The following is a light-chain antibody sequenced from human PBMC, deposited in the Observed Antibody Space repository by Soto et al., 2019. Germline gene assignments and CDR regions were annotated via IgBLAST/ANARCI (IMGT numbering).Light chain of an antibody. V-gene: IGLV2-14*03. J-gene: IGLJ2*01. Sequence: QSALTQPASVSGSPGQSITISCTGTSSDVGGYNFVSWYQQHPGKAHKLMIYDVNIRPSGISNRFSGSKSGNTASLTISGLQAEYEADYYCCSYASSSTRVIFGGGTKQTVL. CDR2: DVN. CDR1: SSDVGGYNF. CDR3: CSYASSSTRVI.